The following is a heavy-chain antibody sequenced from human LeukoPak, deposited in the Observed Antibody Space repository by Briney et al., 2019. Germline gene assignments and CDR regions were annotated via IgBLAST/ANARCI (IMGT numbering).Heavy chain of an antibody. Sequence: GGSLSLTCAASGPTISSYGMHWVRQAPGEGLEWVAVILYDGSNGYFADSVKGRFTISRDNSKNTLYLHMNSLRAEDTAVYYCARDLRDSSDYNAYFDSWGQGTLVTVSS. V-gene: IGHV3-30-3*01. D-gene: IGHD4-11*01. CDR3: ARDLRDSSDYNAYFDS. CDR2: ILYDGSNG. J-gene: IGHJ4*02. CDR1: GPTISSYG.